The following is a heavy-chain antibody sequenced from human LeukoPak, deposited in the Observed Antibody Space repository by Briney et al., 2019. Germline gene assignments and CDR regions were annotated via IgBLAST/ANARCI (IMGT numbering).Heavy chain of an antibody. CDR2: ISYDGSNK. D-gene: IGHD1-26*01. J-gene: IGHJ3*02. Sequence: GRSLRLSCAASGFTFSRYGMHWVRQAPGKGLEWVAVISYDGSNKYYADSVKGRFTITRDNSKNTLYLQMNSLRAEDTAVYYCARSYSDAFDIWGQGTMVTVSS. V-gene: IGHV3-30*03. CDR1: GFTFSRYG. CDR3: ARSYSDAFDI.